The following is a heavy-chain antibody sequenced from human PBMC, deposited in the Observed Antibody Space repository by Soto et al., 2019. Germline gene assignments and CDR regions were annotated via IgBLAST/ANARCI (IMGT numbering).Heavy chain of an antibody. CDR3: ASDGIVGATEIGYY. D-gene: IGHD1-26*01. V-gene: IGHV1-18*01. Sequence: GASVKVSCKASGYTFTSYGISWVRQAPGQGLEWMGWISAYNGNTNYAQKFQGRVTITADESTSTAYMELSSLRSEDTAVYYCASDGIVGATEIGYYWGQGTLVTVSS. CDR1: GYTFTSYG. J-gene: IGHJ4*02. CDR2: ISAYNGNT.